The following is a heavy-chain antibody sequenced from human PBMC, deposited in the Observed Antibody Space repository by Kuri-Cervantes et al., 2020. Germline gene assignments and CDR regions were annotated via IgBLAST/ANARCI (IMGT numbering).Heavy chain of an antibody. Sequence: GESLKISCAASGFTFSSYSMNWVRQAPGKGLEWVSYISSSGSTIYYADSVKGRFTISRDNAKNSLCLQMNSLRAEDTAVYYCARGRPGYSSGWYYFDYWGQGTLVTVSS. V-gene: IGHV3-48*04. CDR2: ISSSGSTI. CDR1: GFTFSSYS. CDR3: ARGRPGYSSGWYYFDY. D-gene: IGHD6-19*01. J-gene: IGHJ4*02.